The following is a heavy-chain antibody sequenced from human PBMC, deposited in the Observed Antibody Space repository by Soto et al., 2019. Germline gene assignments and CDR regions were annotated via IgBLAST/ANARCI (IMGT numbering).Heavy chain of an antibody. CDR2: IRTNSRGATT. J-gene: IGHJ4*02. V-gene: IGHV3-49*03. CDR3: TRGVVIGY. Sequence: EVQVVESGGGLVQPGRSLRLSCTTSGFVFGDYEMSWFRQAPGKGLEWVGFIRTNSRGATTEYAASVRGRFTISRDDSKSVAYLQMNSRKIEDTAVYYCTRGVVIGYWGQGTLVTVSS. CDR1: GFVFGDYE.